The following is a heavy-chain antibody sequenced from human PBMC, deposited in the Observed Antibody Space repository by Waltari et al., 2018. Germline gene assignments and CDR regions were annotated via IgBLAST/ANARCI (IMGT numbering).Heavy chain of an antibody. V-gene: IGHV4-39*01. CDR3: ASGPAFWSGYYYYYYYMDV. CDR2: IYNSGST. CDR1: GGSISSSSYY. Sequence: QLQLQESGPGLVKPSETLSLTCTVSGGSISSSSYYWGWIRQPPGKGLEWIGSIYNSGSTYYNPSLKSRVTISVDTSKNQFSLTLSSVTAADTAVYYCASGPAFWSGYYYYYYYMDVWGKGTTVTVSS. J-gene: IGHJ6*03. D-gene: IGHD3-3*01.